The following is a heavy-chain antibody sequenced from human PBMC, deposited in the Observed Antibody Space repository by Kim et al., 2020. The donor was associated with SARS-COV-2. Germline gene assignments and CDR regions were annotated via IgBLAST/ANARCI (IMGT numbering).Heavy chain of an antibody. V-gene: IGHV3-7*03. D-gene: IGHD5-12*01. J-gene: IGHJ4*02. CDR1: GFTFSSYW. Sequence: GGSLRLSCAASGFTFSSYWMTWVRQAPGKGLEWVANIKTDGREKHYVDSVKGRFSISRDNAKNVLYLQMTSLRAEDTAVYYCARGGRAGDGYNPHWGQGTLVTVSS. CDR3: ARGGRAGDGYNPH. CDR2: IKTDGREK.